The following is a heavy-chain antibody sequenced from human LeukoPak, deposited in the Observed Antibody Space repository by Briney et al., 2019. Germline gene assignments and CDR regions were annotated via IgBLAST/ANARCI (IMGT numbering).Heavy chain of an antibody. CDR1: GFSLTTSGVA. CDR2: IYWDDDK. CDR3: AYKAPTGWYQA. V-gene: IGHV2-5*02. Sequence: ESGPTLVKPTQTLTLTCTFSGFSLTTSGVAVGWIRQPPGKALEWLTLIYWDDDKPHSPSLKSRLTVTKDTSKNQVVLTVTNMDPVDTATYYCAYKAPTGWYQAWGQGTLVTVSS. J-gene: IGHJ4*02. D-gene: IGHD6-19*01.